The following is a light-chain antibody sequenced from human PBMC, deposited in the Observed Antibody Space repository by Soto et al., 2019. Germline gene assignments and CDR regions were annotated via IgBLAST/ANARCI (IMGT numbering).Light chain of an antibody. CDR3: QQYNSYSGT. CDR1: QVISTS. CDR2: AAS. Sequence: GESVPITCLASQVISTSLAWYQVKPGKAPKLLIYAASTLESGVPSRFSATVSGTEFSLTITSLQPDDFATYYCQQYNSYSGTFGQGTKVDI. V-gene: IGKV1-9*01. J-gene: IGKJ1*01.